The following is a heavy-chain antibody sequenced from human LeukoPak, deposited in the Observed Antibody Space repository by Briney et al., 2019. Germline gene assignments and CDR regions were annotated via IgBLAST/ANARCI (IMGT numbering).Heavy chain of an antibody. J-gene: IGHJ5*02. CDR2: ISSSSSYI. CDR1: GFTFSSYS. CDR3: AREIDPGYSYGAFGP. D-gene: IGHD5-18*01. V-gene: IGHV3-21*01. Sequence: GGSLRLSCVASGFTFSSYSMNWVRQAPGKGLEWVSSISSSSSYIYYADSVKGRFTISRDNTKNSLYLQMNSLRAEDTAVYYCAREIDPGYSYGAFGPWGQGTLVTVSS.